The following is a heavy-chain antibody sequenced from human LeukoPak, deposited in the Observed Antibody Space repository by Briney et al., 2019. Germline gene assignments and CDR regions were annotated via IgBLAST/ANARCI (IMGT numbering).Heavy chain of an antibody. CDR2: ISGSGGST. V-gene: IGHV3-23*01. J-gene: IGHJ6*03. Sequence: GGSLRLSCAASGFTFSSYGMSWVRQAPGKGLEWVSAISGSGGSTYYADSVKGRFTISRDNSKNTLYLQMNSLRAEDTAVYYCAKDSSGYGSGSSYYYYYYMDVWGKGTTVTISS. CDR1: GFTFSSYG. CDR3: AKDSSGYGSGSSYYYYYYMDV. D-gene: IGHD3-10*01.